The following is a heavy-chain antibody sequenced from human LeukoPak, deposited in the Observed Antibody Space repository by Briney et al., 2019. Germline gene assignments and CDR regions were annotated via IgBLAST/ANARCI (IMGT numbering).Heavy chain of an antibody. Sequence: SETLSLTCAVSGYSISSGYYWGWIRQPAGKGLEWIGSIYHSGSTYYNPSLKSRVTISVDTSKNQFSLKLSSVTAADTAVYYCASQDYGGNYDFDYWGQGTLVTVSS. D-gene: IGHD4-23*01. J-gene: IGHJ4*02. CDR1: GYSISSGYY. CDR2: IYHSGST. CDR3: ASQDYGGNYDFDY. V-gene: IGHV4-38-2*01.